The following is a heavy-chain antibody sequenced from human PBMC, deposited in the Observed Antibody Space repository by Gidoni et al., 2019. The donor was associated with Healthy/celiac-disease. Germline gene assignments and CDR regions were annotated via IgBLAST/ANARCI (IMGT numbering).Heavy chain of an antibody. CDR1: GGSISTYY. Sequence: QEQLQESGPGLVKPSETLSLTCTVSGGSISTYYWSWLLQPPGTGLEWIRYIDYSWSTNSNPALESRVNISVDTSKNQFSLELSSVTAADTAVYYCARGGAGEFDYWGQGTLVTVSS. D-gene: IGHD6-19*01. CDR3: ARGGAGEFDY. CDR2: IDYSWST. J-gene: IGHJ4*02. V-gene: IGHV4-59*01.